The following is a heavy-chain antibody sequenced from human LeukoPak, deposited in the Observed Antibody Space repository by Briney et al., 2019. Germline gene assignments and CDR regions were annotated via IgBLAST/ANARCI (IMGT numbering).Heavy chain of an antibody. CDR3: TRDRSVGRFDY. V-gene: IGHV3-33*01. CDR2: IWSDGSKK. J-gene: IGHJ4*02. CDR1: GFTFRNYG. Sequence: GGSLRLSCAASGFTFRNYGMHWVRQAPDRGLEWVAMIWSDGSKKYYTDSVEGRFTISRDNSQNTLNLQMNSLRDEDTAVYYCTRDRSVGRFDYWGQGTLVTVSS.